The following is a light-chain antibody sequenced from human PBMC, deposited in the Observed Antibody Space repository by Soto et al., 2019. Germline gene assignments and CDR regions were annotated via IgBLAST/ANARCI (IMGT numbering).Light chain of an antibody. CDR2: EVR. CDR3: TSYTPTGALV. Sequence: QSALTQPASVSGSPGQSITVSCTGTNTDVGGYNYVSWYQHRPGKAPRLMIYEVRNRLSGVSNRFSGSKSGNTASLTISGLQSEYEADDYCTSYTPTGALVFGSGTKLTVL. J-gene: IGLJ6*01. V-gene: IGLV2-14*01. CDR1: NTDVGGYNY.